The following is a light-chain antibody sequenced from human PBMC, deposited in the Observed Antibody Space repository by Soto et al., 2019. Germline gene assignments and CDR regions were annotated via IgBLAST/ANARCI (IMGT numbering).Light chain of an antibody. Sequence: QSVLTQPASVSGSPGQSITISCTGTSSDVGGYNFVSWYHQHPDKAPKLMIYDVTNRPSGVSNRFSGSKSGNTASLTTSGLQAEDEADYYCSSYTSISTYVFGTGTKVTVL. J-gene: IGLJ1*01. CDR2: DVT. V-gene: IGLV2-14*01. CDR1: SSDVGGYNF. CDR3: SSYTSISTYV.